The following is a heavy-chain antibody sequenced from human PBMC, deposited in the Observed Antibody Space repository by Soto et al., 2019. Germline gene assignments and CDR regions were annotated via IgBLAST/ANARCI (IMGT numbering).Heavy chain of an antibody. J-gene: IGHJ4*02. CDR2: IRSSSSYI. Sequence: EVQLVESGGGLVKPGGSLRLSCAASGFTFSSYSMNWVRQAPGKGLEWVSSIRSSSSYIYYADSVKGRFTISRDNAKNSLYLQMNSLRAEDTAVYYCAKREYSGQNDYWGPGTLVTVSS. CDR1: GFTFSSYS. V-gene: IGHV3-21*01. CDR3: AKREYSGQNDY. D-gene: IGHD5-12*01.